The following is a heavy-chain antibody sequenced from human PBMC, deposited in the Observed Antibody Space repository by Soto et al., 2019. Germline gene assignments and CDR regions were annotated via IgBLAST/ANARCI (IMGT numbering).Heavy chain of an antibody. J-gene: IGHJ4*02. V-gene: IGHV2-5*01. CDR2: IYWHDDK. D-gene: IGHD3-16*01. Sequence: TLVNPTQTLTLTCTFSGFSLSTTGVGVSWIRQPPGKALEWLALIYWHDDKRYSPSLKSRLTITKDTSKNQVVLTMTNMDPVDTATYYCAHRGGATVGLYYFDYWGQGAQVTVSS. CDR1: GFSLSTTGVG. CDR3: AHRGGATVGLYYFDY.